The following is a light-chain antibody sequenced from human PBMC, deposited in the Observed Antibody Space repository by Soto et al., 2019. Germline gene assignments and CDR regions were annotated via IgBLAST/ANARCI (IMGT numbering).Light chain of an antibody. J-gene: IGKJ4*02. CDR3: QQYNNWVT. CDR2: GAS. CDR1: QSVKSD. Sequence: EIVMTQSPATLSVSPGDRATLSCRASQSVKSDLAWYQQKPGQAPRLLIYGASTRATGIPAKFSGNGSGADSTHTIISLQSEDYAITYCQQYNNWVTFGGGAKVEIK. V-gene: IGKV3-15*01.